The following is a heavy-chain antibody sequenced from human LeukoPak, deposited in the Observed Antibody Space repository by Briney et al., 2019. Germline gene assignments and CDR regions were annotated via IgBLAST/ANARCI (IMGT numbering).Heavy chain of an antibody. Sequence: GGSLRLSCAASGFTFSSYSMNWVRQAPGKGLEWVSSISSSSYIYYADSVKGRFTISRDNAKNSLYLQMNSLRAEDTAVYYCARDLWAVGYCTNGVCYIDYWGQGTLVTVSS. V-gene: IGHV3-21*01. CDR3: ARDLWAVGYCTNGVCYIDY. CDR2: ISSSSYI. CDR1: GFTFSSYS. J-gene: IGHJ4*02. D-gene: IGHD2-8*01.